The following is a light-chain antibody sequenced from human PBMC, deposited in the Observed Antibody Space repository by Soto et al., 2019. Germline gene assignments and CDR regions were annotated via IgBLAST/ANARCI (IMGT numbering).Light chain of an antibody. CDR2: LDSDGSH. J-gene: IGLJ2*01. Sequence: QPVLTQSPSASASLGASVKLTCTLSSGHSSYAIAWHQQQPEKGPRYLMKLDSDGSHTKGDAIPDRFSGSSSGAERYLTISSLQSEXEADYYCQTWGTGIHVVFGGGTKL. CDR3: QTWGTGIHVV. CDR1: SGHSSYA. V-gene: IGLV4-69*01.